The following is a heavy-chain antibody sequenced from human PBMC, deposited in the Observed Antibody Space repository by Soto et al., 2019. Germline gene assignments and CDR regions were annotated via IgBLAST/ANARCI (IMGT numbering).Heavy chain of an antibody. CDR2: INPSGGST. J-gene: IGHJ6*02. CDR3: AREKQQLRTGGYYYGMDV. D-gene: IGHD6-13*01. V-gene: IGHV1-46*01. CDR1: GYTFTSYY. Sequence: ASVKVSCKASGYTFTSYYMHWVRQAPGQGLEWMGIINPSGGSTSYAQKFQGRVTMTRDTSTSTVYMELSSLRSGDTAVYYCAREKQQLRTGGYYYGMDVWGQGTTVTVSS.